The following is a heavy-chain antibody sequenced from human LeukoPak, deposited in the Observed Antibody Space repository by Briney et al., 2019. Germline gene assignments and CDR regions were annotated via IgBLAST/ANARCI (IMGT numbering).Heavy chain of an antibody. D-gene: IGHD6-19*01. CDR3: TTDLIRTGRGWSPPWRYYYGMDV. J-gene: IGHJ6*02. CDR2: IYHSGST. CDR1: GGSMSSDDYY. Sequence: SETLSLTCTTSGGSMSSDDYYWSWIRQPPGKGLEWIGYIYHSGSTYYNPSLKSRVTISQDTSKSQFSLKLSSVTAADTAVYYCTTDLIRTGRGWSPPWRYYYGMDVWGQGTTVTVSS. V-gene: IGHV4-30-2*01.